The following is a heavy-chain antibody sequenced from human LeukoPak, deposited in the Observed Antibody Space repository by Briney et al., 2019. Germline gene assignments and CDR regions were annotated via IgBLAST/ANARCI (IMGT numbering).Heavy chain of an antibody. CDR2: ISAYNGNT. CDR1: GYTLTEYY. D-gene: IGHD2-15*01. V-gene: IGHV1-18*04. J-gene: IGHJ5*02. Sequence: ASVKVSCKASGYTLTEYYMHWVRQAPGQGLEWMGWISAYNGNTNYAQKIQGRVTMTTDTSTSTAYMELTSLRSDDTAVYYCARVQPGIAVVVTASEGWFDPWGQGTLVTVSS. CDR3: ARVQPGIAVVVTASEGWFDP.